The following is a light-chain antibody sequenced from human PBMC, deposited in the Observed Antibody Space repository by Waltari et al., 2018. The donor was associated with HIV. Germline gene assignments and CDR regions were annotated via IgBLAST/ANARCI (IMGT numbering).Light chain of an antibody. V-gene: IGKV1-5*03. CDR3: QQYGSSPLT. Sequence: DIQMTQSPSTLSASVGDRVTFTCRASQSISTWLAWYQQKPGKAPNLLISKASSLESGVPSRFSGSGSGTEFTLTISRLEPEDFAVYYCQQYGSSPLTVGGGTKVEIK. CDR1: QSISTW. CDR2: KAS. J-gene: IGKJ4*01.